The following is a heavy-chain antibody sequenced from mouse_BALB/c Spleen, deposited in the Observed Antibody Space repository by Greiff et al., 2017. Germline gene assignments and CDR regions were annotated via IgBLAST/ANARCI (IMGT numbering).Heavy chain of an antibody. D-gene: IGHD3-3*01. CDR1: GYSITSDYA. J-gene: IGHJ4*01. V-gene: IGHV3-2*02. CDR3: ARRASGRGYAMDY. CDR2: ISYSGST. Sequence: VQLQESGPGLVKPSQSLSLTCTVTGYSITSDYAWNWIRQFPGNKLEWMGYISYSGSTSYNPSLKSRISITRDTSKNQFFLQLNSVTTEDTATYYCARRASGRGYAMDYWGQGTSVTVSS.